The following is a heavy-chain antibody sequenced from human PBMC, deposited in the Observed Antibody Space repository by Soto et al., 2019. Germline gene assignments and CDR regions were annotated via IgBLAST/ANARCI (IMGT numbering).Heavy chain of an antibody. J-gene: IGHJ4*02. CDR1: GGTFSSYA. D-gene: IGHD3-22*01. CDR2: IIPIFGTA. V-gene: IGHV1-69*01. Sequence: QVQLVQSGAEVKKPGSSVKVSCKASGGTFSSYAISWVRQAPGQGLEWMGGIIPIFGTANYAQKFQGRVTITADESTSTAYMELSSLRSEDTAVYYCARAPSGYDSSGYYFHTYCFDYWGQGTLVTVSS. CDR3: ARAPSGYDSSGYYFHTYCFDY.